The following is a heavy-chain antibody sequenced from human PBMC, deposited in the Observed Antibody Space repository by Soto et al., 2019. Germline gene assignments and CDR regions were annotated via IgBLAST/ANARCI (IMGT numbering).Heavy chain of an antibody. CDR3: ARARPIFGVVTLDY. D-gene: IGHD3-3*01. J-gene: IGHJ4*02. CDR1: GGSISSYY. V-gene: IGHV4-59*01. CDR2: IYYSGST. Sequence: SETLSLTCTVSGGSISSYYWSWIRQPPGKGLEWIGYIYYSGSTNYNPSLKSRVTISVDTSKNQFSLKLSSVTAADTAVYYCARARPIFGVVTLDYWGQGTLVTVSS.